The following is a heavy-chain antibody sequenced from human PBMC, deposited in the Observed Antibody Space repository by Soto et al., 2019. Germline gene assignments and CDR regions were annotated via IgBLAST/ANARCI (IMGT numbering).Heavy chain of an antibody. CDR1: GYSFTSYW. CDR2: IDTSDSYT. CDR3: TRHRPIGDWFDP. V-gene: IGHV5-10-1*01. Sequence: PGESLKISCKGSGYSFTSYWITWVRQMSGKGLEWMGTIDTSDSYTKYSPTFQGHVTISVDKSISSAYLQWSSLKASDTAMYYCTRHRPIGDWFDPWGQGTLVTVSS. J-gene: IGHJ5*02. D-gene: IGHD2-8*01.